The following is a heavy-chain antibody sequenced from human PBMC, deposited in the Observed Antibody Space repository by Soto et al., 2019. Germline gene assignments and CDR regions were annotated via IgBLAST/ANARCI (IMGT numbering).Heavy chain of an antibody. CDR3: AGGPRGVPNWFDP. D-gene: IGHD2-2*01. CDR2: IYCSGGS. V-gene: IGHV4-31*03. J-gene: IGHJ5*02. Sequence: SETLSLTCTVSGVSINSGSYHLTWIRQHPGKGLEWIGYIYCSGGSNCNTSSKSRVTISVDTSKNQFPLELTSVTAADTAVYYCAGGPRGVPNWFDPWGQGTLVTVSS. CDR1: GVSINSGSYH.